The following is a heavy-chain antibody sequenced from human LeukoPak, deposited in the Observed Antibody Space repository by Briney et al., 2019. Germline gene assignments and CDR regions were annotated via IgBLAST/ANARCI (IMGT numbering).Heavy chain of an antibody. Sequence: PGGSLRLSCAASGFTFSSYGMHWVRQAPGKGLEWVAVISYDGSNKYYADSVKGRFTISRDNSKNTLYLQMNSLRAEDTAVYYCARKMLSSSWLDYYYCYGMDAWGQGTTVTVSS. V-gene: IGHV3-30*03. CDR2: ISYDGSNK. CDR3: ARKMLSSSWLDYYYCYGMDA. CDR1: GFTFSSYG. D-gene: IGHD6-13*01. J-gene: IGHJ6*02.